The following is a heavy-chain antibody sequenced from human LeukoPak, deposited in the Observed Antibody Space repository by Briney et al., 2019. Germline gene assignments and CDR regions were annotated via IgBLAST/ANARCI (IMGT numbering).Heavy chain of an antibody. D-gene: IGHD5-12*01. V-gene: IGHV3-23*01. CDR3: AKQGGYSDYETLDY. CDR2: ISGSGDST. CDR1: GFTFSSYA. J-gene: IGHJ4*02. Sequence: GGSLRLSCAASGFTFSSYAMTWVRQAPGKGLEWVSTISGSGDSTYYADSVKGRFTISRDNSKNTLYLQVNSLRPEDTAVYYCAKQGGYSDYETLDYWGQGTLVTVSS.